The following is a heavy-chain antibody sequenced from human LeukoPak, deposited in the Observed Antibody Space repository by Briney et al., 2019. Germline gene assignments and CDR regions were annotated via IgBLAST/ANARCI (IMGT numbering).Heavy chain of an antibody. CDR1: GYSVSSGYY. D-gene: IGHD2-2*01. Sequence: PSETLSLTCAVSGYSVSSGYYWGWIRRPPGKGLEWIGNIYQSGRTYYNPSLKSRVTISVDPSKNQFSLKLNFVIAADTAVYYCARHSGYCSTPSCYDSWFDPWGQGALVTVSS. CDR3: ARHSGYCSTPSCYDSWFDP. J-gene: IGHJ5*02. CDR2: IYQSGRT. V-gene: IGHV4-38-2*01.